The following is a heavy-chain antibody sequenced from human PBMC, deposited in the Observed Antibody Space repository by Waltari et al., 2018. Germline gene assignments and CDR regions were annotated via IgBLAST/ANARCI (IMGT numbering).Heavy chain of an antibody. D-gene: IGHD5-12*01. CDR1: GGSISSSSYY. CDR3: ASYGYNLGY. J-gene: IGHJ4*02. CDR2: IYYSGST. Sequence: QLQLQESGPGLVKPSETLSLTCTVSGGSISSSSYYWGWLRQPPGKGLEWIGSIYYSGSTYYNPSRKSRVTISVDTSKNQFSLRLSSVTAADTAVYYCASYGYNLGYWGQGTLVTVSS. V-gene: IGHV4-39*01.